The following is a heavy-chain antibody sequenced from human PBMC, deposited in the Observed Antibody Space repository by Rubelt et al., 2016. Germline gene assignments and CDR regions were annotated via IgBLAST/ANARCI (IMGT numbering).Heavy chain of an antibody. CDR2: ISAYNGNT. D-gene: IGHD1-26*01. V-gene: IGHV1-18*01. CDR3: ARGLSQPLRTRRILPTVNWFDS. Sequence: QLVQSGAEVKKPGASVKVSCKASGYTFTSYGISWVRQAPGQGLEWMGWISAYNGNTNYAQKLQGRVTMTTDTSTSTAYMELSSLRSEDTAVYYCARGLSQPLRTRRILPTVNWFDSWGQGTLVTVSS. J-gene: IGHJ5*01. CDR1: GYTFTSYG.